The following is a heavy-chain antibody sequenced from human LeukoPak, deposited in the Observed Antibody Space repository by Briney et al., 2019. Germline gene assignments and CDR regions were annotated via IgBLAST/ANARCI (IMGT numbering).Heavy chain of an antibody. Sequence: ASVTVSFKSSGYTFTGYYMHWVRQAPGQGLEWMGWINPNSGGTNYAQKFQGWVTMTRDTSISTAYMELSRLRSDDTAVYYCARAVRLSSTAMVFGYWGQGTLVTVSS. CDR1: GYTFTGYY. CDR3: ARAVRLSSTAMVFGY. J-gene: IGHJ4*02. CDR2: INPNSGGT. V-gene: IGHV1-2*04. D-gene: IGHD5-18*01.